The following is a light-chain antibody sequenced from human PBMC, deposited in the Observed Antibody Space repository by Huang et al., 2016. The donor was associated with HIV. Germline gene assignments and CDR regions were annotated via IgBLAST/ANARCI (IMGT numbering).Light chain of an antibody. CDR3: QQSGGSVT. J-gene: IGKJ4*01. Sequence: EIVLTQSPVTLSLSPGERATLSCRASQIISSASLAWYQQKRGQAPRLLIYGAFNRATGVPDRFRGSGIPDRFSGTVSGTEFTLTIRRLGPEDFAVYYCQQSGGSVTFGGGTKVELK. V-gene: IGKV3-20*01. CDR2: GAF. CDR1: QIISSAS.